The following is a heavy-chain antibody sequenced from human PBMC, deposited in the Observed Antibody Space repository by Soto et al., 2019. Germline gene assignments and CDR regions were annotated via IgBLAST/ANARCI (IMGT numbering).Heavy chain of an antibody. CDR2: IYYSGST. D-gene: IGHD2-15*01. Sequence: PSETLSLTCTVSGGSISSYYWSWIRQPPGKGLEWIGDIYYSGSTNYNPSLKSRVTISVDTSKNQFSLKLSSVTAADTAVYYCARVEGYCSGGSCYFDAFDLWGQGTMVTVSS. CDR3: ARVEGYCSGGSCYFDAFDL. CDR1: GGSISSYY. J-gene: IGHJ3*01. V-gene: IGHV4-59*01.